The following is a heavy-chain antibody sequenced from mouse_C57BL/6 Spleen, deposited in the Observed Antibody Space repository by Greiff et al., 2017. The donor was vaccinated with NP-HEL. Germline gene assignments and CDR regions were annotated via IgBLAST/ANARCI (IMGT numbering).Heavy chain of an antibody. Sequence: EVKVVESGGGLVKPGGSLKLSCAASGFTFSDYGMHWVRQAPEKGLEWVAYISSGSSTIYYVDTVKGRFTISRDNAKNTLFLQMTSLRSEDTAMYYCARGDLLNAMDYWGQGTSVTVSS. CDR2: ISSGSSTI. J-gene: IGHJ4*01. V-gene: IGHV5-17*01. CDR1: GFTFSDYG. D-gene: IGHD2-1*01. CDR3: ARGDLLNAMDY.